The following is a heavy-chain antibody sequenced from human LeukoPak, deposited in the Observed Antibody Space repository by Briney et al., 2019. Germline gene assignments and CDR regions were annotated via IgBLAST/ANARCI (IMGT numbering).Heavy chain of an antibody. CDR1: GFTFSAYH. D-gene: IGHD2-21*01. J-gene: IGHJ4*02. CDR3: ARVWQDYSGVDY. Sequence: PGGSLRLSCAASGFTFSAYHINWVRQAPGKGLEWISYISTTGTTIHYADSVKGRLAISRDNAKSSLYLQMNSLRGEDTAVYYCARVWQDYSGVDYWGQGTLVTVSS. CDR2: ISTTGTTI. V-gene: IGHV3-48*01.